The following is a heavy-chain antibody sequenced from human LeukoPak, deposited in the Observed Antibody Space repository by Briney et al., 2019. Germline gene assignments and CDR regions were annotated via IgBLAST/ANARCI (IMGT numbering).Heavy chain of an antibody. J-gene: IGHJ3*02. CDR1: GFTFSSYW. CDR3: ARATIVGATGAFDI. CDR2: INSDGSST. Sequence: GGSLRLSCAASGFTFSSYWMHWVRQAPGKGLVWVSRINSDGSSTSYADSVKGRFTISRDNAKNTLYLQMNSLRAEDTAVYYCARATIVGATGAFDIWGQGTMVTVSS. D-gene: IGHD1-26*01. V-gene: IGHV3-74*01.